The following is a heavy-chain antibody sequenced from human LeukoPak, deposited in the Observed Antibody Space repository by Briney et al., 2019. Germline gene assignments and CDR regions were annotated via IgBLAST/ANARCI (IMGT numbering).Heavy chain of an antibody. CDR3: ARRPDFDY. CDR2: INHSGST. V-gene: IGHV4-34*01. J-gene: IGHJ4*02. D-gene: IGHD6-25*01. CDR1: GGSFSGYY. Sequence: SETLSLTCAVYGGSFSGYYWSWIRQPPGKGLEWIGEINHSGSTNYNPSLKSRVTISVDTSKNQFSLKLSSVSAADTAVYYCARRPDFDYWGQGTLVTVSS.